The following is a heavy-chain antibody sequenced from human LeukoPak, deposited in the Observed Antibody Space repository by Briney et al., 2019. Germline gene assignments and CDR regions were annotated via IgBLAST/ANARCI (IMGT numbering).Heavy chain of an antibody. V-gene: IGHV3-30*03. Sequence: GGSLRLSCAASGFTFSSYGMHWVRQAPGKGLEWVAVISYDGSNKYYADSVKGRFTISRDNSKNTLYLQMNSLRAEDTAVYYCARGKTSQNIVTRKTYNWFDPWGQGTLVTVSS. D-gene: IGHD2/OR15-2a*01. CDR2: ISYDGSNK. CDR3: ARGKTSQNIVTRKTYNWFDP. CDR1: GFTFSSYG. J-gene: IGHJ5*02.